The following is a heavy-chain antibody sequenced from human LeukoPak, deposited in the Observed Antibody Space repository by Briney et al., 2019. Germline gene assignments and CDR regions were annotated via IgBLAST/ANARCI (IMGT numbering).Heavy chain of an antibody. J-gene: IGHJ6*03. Sequence: ASVKVSCKASGYTFTSYGISWVRQAPGQGLEWMGWISAYNGNTNYAHKLQGRVTMTTDTSTSTAYMELRSLRSDDTAVYYCAREPPYFGIVVVPAAPVHYYYMDVWGKGTTVTVSS. CDR1: GYTFTSYG. CDR3: AREPPYFGIVVVPAAPVHYYYMDV. V-gene: IGHV1-18*01. D-gene: IGHD2-2*01. CDR2: ISAYNGNT.